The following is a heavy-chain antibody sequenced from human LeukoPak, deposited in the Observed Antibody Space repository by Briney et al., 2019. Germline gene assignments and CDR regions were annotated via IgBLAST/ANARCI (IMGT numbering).Heavy chain of an antibody. D-gene: IGHD2-2*01. J-gene: IGHJ4*02. CDR1: GFTVSSNY. V-gene: IGHV3-66*04. CDR2: IYSGGST. CDR3: ARPGYCSSTSCQVYFDY. Sequence: GGSLRLSCAASGFTVSSNYMSWVRQAPGKGLEWVSVIYSGGSTYYADSVKGRFTISRDNSKNTLYLQMNSLRAEDTAVYYCARPGYCSSTSCQVYFDYWGQGTLVTVSS.